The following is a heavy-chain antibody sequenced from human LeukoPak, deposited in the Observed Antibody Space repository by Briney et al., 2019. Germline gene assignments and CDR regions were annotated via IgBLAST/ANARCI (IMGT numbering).Heavy chain of an antibody. CDR2: MNPNSGNT. J-gene: IGHJ4*02. Sequence: ASVKVSCKASGYTFTGYSMHWVRQAPGQGLEWMGWMNPNSGNTGYAQKFQGRVTMTRNTSISTAYMELSRLRSDDTAVYYCARGGVSGYYFDYWGQGTLVTVSS. CDR3: ARGGVSGYYFDY. CDR1: GYTFTGYS. V-gene: IGHV1-8*02. D-gene: IGHD3-10*01.